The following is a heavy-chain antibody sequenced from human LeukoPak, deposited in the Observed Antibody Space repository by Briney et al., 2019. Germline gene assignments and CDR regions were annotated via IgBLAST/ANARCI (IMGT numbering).Heavy chain of an antibody. CDR3: ARDKGYSSDY. J-gene: IGHJ4*02. CDR2: ITGDGSTT. Sequence: PGGSLRLSCAASAVTFSSYAMFWVRRAPGKGLEWVSLITGDGSTTNYADSVKGRFTISRDNVKNTVYLQMNSLRAEDTAVYFCARDKGYSSDYWGQGTLVTVSS. CDR1: AVTFSSYA. D-gene: IGHD2-15*01. V-gene: IGHV3-74*01.